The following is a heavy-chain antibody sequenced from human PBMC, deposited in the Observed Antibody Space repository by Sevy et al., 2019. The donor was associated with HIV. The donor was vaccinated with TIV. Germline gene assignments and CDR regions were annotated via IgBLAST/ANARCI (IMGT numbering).Heavy chain of an antibody. CDR1: GFTFFAYT. V-gene: IGHV3-30-3*01. Sequence: GGSLRLSCAASGFTFFAYTMHWVRQAPGKGLEWVALISYDINNKYYADSVKGRFTISRDNIKNTLYLQMNSLRPEDTAVYYCARDIASSGNGLDVWGQGTTVTVSS. J-gene: IGHJ6*02. D-gene: IGHD3-3*02. CDR2: ISYDINNK. CDR3: ARDIASSGNGLDV.